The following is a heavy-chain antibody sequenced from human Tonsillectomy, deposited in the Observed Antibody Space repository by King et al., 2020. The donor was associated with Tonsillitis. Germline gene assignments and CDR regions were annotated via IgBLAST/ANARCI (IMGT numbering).Heavy chain of an antibody. CDR1: GFTFSSYG. CDR3: AKPDFWSGKGMDV. J-gene: IGHJ6*02. CDR2: IWYDGSNK. D-gene: IGHD3-3*01. Sequence: VQLVESGGGVVQPGGSLRLSCAASGFTFSSYGMHWVRQAPGKGLEWVAFIWYDGSNKYYADSVKGRFTISRDNSKNTLYLQMNSLRAEDTAVYYCAKPDFWSGKGMDVWGQGTTVTVSS. V-gene: IGHV3-30*02.